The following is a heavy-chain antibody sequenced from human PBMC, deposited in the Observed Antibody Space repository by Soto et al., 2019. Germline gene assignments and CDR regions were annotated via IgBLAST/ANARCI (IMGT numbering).Heavy chain of an antibody. CDR3: KRHLPLVHYYGMDT. CDR2: INPNSGGT. CDR1: GYTFTGYY. J-gene: IGHJ6*02. V-gene: IGHV1-2*04. Sequence: QVQLVQSGAEVKKPGASVKVSCKASGYTFTGYYMHWVRQAPGQGLEWMGWINPNSGGTNSAQKFQGWVTLTRETSISTAYMELSRMTSDGTAVYAGKRHLPLVHYYGMDTKGQGPT.